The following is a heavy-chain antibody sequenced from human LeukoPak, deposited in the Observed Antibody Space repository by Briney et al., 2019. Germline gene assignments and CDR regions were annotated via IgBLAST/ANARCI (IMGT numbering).Heavy chain of an antibody. J-gene: IGHJ5*02. Sequence: PGGSLRLSCAASGFTISNCRMIWVRMAQGKGVELVGNRKQDGSEKRYAASVRARFSISRDTAQPPLYLQMNSLRAEDTAVYYCARASDPWLQLTWGQGTLVTVSS. CDR2: RKQDGSEK. CDR3: ARASDPWLQLT. D-gene: IGHD5-24*01. V-gene: IGHV3-7*05. CDR1: GFTISNCR.